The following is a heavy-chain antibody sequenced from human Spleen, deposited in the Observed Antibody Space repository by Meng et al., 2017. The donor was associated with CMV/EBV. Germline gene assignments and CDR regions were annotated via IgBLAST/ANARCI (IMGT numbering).Heavy chain of an antibody. J-gene: IGHJ6*02. V-gene: IGHV3-53*01. CDR1: GFTVSSNY. CDR2: IYSGGST. Sequence: GESLKISCAASGFTVSSNYMSWVRQAPGKGLEWVSVIYSGGSTYYADSMKGRFTISRDNSKNTLYLQMNSLRAEDTAVYYCARGTTNYYYGMDVWGQGTTVTVSS. CDR3: ARGTTNYYYGMDV. D-gene: IGHD2/OR15-2a*01.